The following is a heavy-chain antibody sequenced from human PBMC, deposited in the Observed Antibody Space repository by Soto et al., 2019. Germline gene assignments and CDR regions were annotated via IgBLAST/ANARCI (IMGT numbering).Heavy chain of an antibody. CDR3: ARLEGLATISYYFDF. CDR2: IYYSGST. CDR1: GGSISSSSYY. D-gene: IGHD3-9*01. J-gene: IGHJ4*02. Sequence: SETLSLTCSFSGGSISSSSYYWCWICQPPGKGLEWLGSIYYSGSTYYNPSLKSRVTISIDKSKNQSSLKLSSLTAADTAVYYCARLEGLATISYYFDFWGQGTLVTVSS. V-gene: IGHV4-39*01.